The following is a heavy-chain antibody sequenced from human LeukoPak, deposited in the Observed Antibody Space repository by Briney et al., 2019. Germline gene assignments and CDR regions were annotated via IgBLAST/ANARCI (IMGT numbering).Heavy chain of an antibody. D-gene: IGHD1-26*01. CDR2: LLYNGNT. J-gene: IGHJ6*02. V-gene: IGHV4-39*01. CDR1: GGSISSDVHY. Sequence: PSETLSLTCTVAGGSISSDVHYWDWIRQAPGKGLEWIGSLLYNGNTWYNPSLESRVTIPVDTSENRFSLRLTSVNAADTALYFCTRRGSGNGGTYAGMDVWGPGTSVTVSS. CDR3: TRRGSGNGGTYAGMDV.